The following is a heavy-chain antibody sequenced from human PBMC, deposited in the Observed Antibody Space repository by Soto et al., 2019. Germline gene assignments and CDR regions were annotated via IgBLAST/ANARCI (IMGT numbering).Heavy chain of an antibody. D-gene: IGHD3-3*01. V-gene: IGHV3-30-3*01. CDR2: ISYDGSNK. J-gene: IGHJ4*02. Sequence: QVQLVESGGGVVQPGRSLRLSCAASGFTFSSCAMHWVRQAPGKGLEWVALISYDGSNKYYADSVKGRFTISRDNSKNTXELQMNSLRAEDTAVYYCARDKRDLRFLEWSYYFDYWGQGTLVTVSS. CDR1: GFTFSSCA. CDR3: ARDKRDLRFLEWSYYFDY.